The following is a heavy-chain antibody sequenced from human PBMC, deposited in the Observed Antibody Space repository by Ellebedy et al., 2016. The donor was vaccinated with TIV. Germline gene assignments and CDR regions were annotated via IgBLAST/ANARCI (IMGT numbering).Heavy chain of an antibody. Sequence: SETLSLXCAVHGGSFSGYYWSWIRQPPGKGLEWIGEINHSGSTNYNPSLKSRVTISVDTSKNQFSLKLSSVTAADTAVYYCARGMATIIYYYGMDVWGQGTTVTVSS. V-gene: IGHV4-34*01. J-gene: IGHJ6*02. D-gene: IGHD5-24*01. CDR1: GGSFSGYY. CDR3: ARGMATIIYYYGMDV. CDR2: INHSGST.